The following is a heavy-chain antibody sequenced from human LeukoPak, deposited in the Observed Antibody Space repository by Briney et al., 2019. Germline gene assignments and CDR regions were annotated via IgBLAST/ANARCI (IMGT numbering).Heavy chain of an antibody. CDR1: GFTFSSYA. CDR2: ISGSGGST. V-gene: IGHV3-23*01. Sequence: PGGSLRLSCAASGFTFSSYAMSWVRQAPGKGLEWVSAISGSGGSTYYADSVKGRFTISRDNSKNTLYLQMNSLRAEDTAVYYCAKDEEGYSSSWSPFDYWGQGTLVTVSS. D-gene: IGHD6-13*01. CDR3: AKDEEGYSSSWSPFDY. J-gene: IGHJ4*02.